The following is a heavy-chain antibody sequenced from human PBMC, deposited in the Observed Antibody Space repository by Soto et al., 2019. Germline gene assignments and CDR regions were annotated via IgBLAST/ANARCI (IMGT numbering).Heavy chain of an antibody. Sequence: QVQLQESGPGLVTPSQTLSLTCTVSGGSISSGDYYWSWIRQHPGKGLEWIGYIYYSGSTYYNPSLKSRVTIAGDTSKNQFSLKLSSVTAADTAVYYCARWWSGSRQGFDPWGQGTLVTVSS. CDR1: GGSISSGDYY. J-gene: IGHJ5*02. D-gene: IGHD3-3*01. CDR3: ARWWSGSRQGFDP. V-gene: IGHV4-31*03. CDR2: IYYSGST.